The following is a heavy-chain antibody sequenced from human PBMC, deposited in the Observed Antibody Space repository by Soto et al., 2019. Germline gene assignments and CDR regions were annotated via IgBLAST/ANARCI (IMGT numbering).Heavy chain of an antibody. CDR1: GFTITAYS. Sequence: EVQLVDSGGGLVKPGESLRLSCAASGFTITAYSVNWVRQAPGKGLEWVSSITSGRTYIYYADSVKGRFTISRDNAKKSLYLQMNSLRAEDTAVYYCARGGNFFDYWGQGSLVTVSS. D-gene: IGHD1-1*01. J-gene: IGHJ4*02. CDR2: ITSGRTYI. V-gene: IGHV3-21*01. CDR3: ARGGNFFDY.